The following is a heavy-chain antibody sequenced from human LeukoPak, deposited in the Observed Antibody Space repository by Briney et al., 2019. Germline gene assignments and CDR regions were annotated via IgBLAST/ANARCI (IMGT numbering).Heavy chain of an antibody. D-gene: IGHD2-15*01. J-gene: IGHJ4*02. CDR1: GYTITSYD. V-gene: IGHV1-8*01. CDR3: ARRLVAIDY. Sequence: ASVKVSCKASGYTITSYDINWVRQATGQGLEWMGWMNPNSGNTGYAQKFQGRVTMTRNTSISTAYMELSGLRSEDTAVYYCARRLVAIDYWGQGTLVTVSS. CDR2: MNPNSGNT.